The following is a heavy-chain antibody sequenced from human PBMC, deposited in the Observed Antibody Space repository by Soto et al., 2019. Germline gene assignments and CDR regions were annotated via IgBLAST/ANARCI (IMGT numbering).Heavy chain of an antibody. CDR2: ISGSGGGT. CDR1: GVTFSSFA. D-gene: IGHD3-22*01. V-gene: IGHV3-23*01. Sequence: GGSLRLSCAASGVTFSSFALSWVRQAPGKGLEWVSAISGSGGGTYYADSVKGRFTISRDNSKNTLYLQMNSLRAEDTAVYYCAKGAPYYDSSDWFDYWGQGTLVTVSS. J-gene: IGHJ4*02. CDR3: AKGAPYYDSSDWFDY.